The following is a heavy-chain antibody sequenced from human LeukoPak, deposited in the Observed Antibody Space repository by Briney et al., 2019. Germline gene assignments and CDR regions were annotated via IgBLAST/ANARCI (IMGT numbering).Heavy chain of an antibody. Sequence: NPSETLSLTCTVSGGSISSYYWSWIRQPAGKGLEWIRRIYTSGSTNYNPSLKSRVTISVDTSKNQFSLWVNSVSAADTAVYYCARVATVPPSYYYYMDVWGKGTTVTVSS. J-gene: IGHJ6*03. CDR1: GGSISSYY. D-gene: IGHD4-11*01. CDR3: ARVATVPPSYYYYMDV. V-gene: IGHV4-4*07. CDR2: IYTSGST.